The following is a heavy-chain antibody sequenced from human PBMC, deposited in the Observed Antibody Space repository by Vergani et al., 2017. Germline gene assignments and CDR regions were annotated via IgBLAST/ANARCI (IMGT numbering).Heavy chain of an antibody. CDR3: ARVMPSDFWSGFSSYYYFDY. V-gene: IGHV4-34*11. D-gene: IGHD3-3*01. J-gene: IGHJ4*02. Sequence: QVQLQQWGAGLLKPSETLSLTCAVYGGSFSGYYWSWIRQPPGKGLEWIGYIYYSGSTNYNPSLKSRVTISVDTSKNQFSLKLSSVTAADTAVYYCARVMPSDFWSGFSSYYYFDYWGQGTLVTVSS. CDR2: IYYSGST. CDR1: GGSFSGYY.